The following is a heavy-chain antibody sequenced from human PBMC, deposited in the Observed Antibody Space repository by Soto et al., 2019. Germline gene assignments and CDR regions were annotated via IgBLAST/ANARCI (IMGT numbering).Heavy chain of an antibody. J-gene: IGHJ4*02. V-gene: IGHV3-11*01. D-gene: IGHD6-13*01. CDR3: ARGTYRSKTDFDY. CDR2: ISSSSGTI. CDR1: GFTFSDYY. Sequence: PGGSLRLSCAASGFTFSDYYMTWIRQAPGSGLEWVSYISSSSGTISYANSVKGRFTISRDNAQNSLYPQMTSLRAEDTAVYYCARGTYRSKTDFDYWGQGTLVTVSS.